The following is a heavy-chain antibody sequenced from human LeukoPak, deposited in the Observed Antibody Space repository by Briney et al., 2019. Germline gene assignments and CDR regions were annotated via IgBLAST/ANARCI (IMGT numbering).Heavy chain of an antibody. CDR2: LNPNSGDT. J-gene: IGHJ4*02. V-gene: IGHV1-2*02. CDR3: ARGRNIEMTTMSGGSDY. D-gene: IGHD5-24*01. Sequence: GASVKVSCKASGYTFNDYYMHWVRQAPGQGLEWMGWLNPNSGDTNYAQKFQGRVSMTRDTSISTAYMDLSDLRSDDTAVYYCARGRNIEMTTMSGGSDYWGQGTLVTVSS. CDR1: GYTFNDYY.